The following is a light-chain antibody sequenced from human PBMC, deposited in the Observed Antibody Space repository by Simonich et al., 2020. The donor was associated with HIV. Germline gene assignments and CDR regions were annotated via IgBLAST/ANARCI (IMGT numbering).Light chain of an antibody. CDR3: QQANSFPLT. CDR1: QSVSSN. Sequence: EIVMTQSPVTLSVSPGERATLSCRASQSVSSNLVWYQQKAGQAPRLLIHGASTRATGIPARFSGSGPGTDFTLTISSLQPEDFATYYCQQANSFPLTFGGGTKVEIK. CDR2: GAS. V-gene: IGKV3D-15*01. J-gene: IGKJ4*01.